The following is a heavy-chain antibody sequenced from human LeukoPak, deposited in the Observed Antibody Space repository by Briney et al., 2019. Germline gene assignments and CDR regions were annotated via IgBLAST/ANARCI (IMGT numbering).Heavy chain of an antibody. CDR2: ISGVNT. CDR1: GFTFSNYA. CDR3: ARDPNGNYVGAFDFQR. J-gene: IGHJ1*01. V-gene: IGHV3-23*01. D-gene: IGHD4-17*01. Sequence: PGGSLRLSCAASGFTFSNYALTWVRQAPGKGLEWVSSISGVNTHYADSVKGRFSISRDNYKNTLYLQMSSLRAEDTAVYYCARDPNGNYVGAFDFQRWGQGTLVTVFS.